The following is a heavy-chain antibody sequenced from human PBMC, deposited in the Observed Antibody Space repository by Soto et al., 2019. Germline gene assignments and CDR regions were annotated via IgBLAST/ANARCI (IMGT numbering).Heavy chain of an antibody. Sequence: GESLKISCKSSGYSFSSYWIGWVRQMPGKGLEWMGIMYPGDSDTRYSPSFQGQVTISADKSISTAYLQWSSLKASDTAMYYCARLPYGDSIAGDYWGQGTLVTVSS. D-gene: IGHD4-17*01. CDR3: ARLPYGDSIAGDY. CDR1: GYSFSSYW. CDR2: MYPGDSDT. J-gene: IGHJ4*02. V-gene: IGHV5-51*01.